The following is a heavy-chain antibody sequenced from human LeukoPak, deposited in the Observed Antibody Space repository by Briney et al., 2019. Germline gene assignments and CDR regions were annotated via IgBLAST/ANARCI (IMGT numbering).Heavy chain of an antibody. J-gene: IGHJ4*02. Sequence: GGSLRLSCAASGFTFSNAWMSWVRQAPGKGLEWVGRIKSKTDGGKTDYAAPVKGRFTISRDDSKNTLYLQMNSLKTEDTAVYYCTTDTTISSVGYYYGSGSYYNVWASDYWGQGTLVTVSS. V-gene: IGHV3-15*01. CDR3: TTDTTISSVGYYYGSGSYYNVWASDY. D-gene: IGHD3-10*01. CDR2: IKSKTDGGKT. CDR1: GFTFSNAW.